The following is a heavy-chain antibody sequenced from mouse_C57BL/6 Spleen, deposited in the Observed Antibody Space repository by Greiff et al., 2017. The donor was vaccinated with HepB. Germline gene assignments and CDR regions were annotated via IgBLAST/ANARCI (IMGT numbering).Heavy chain of an antibody. V-gene: IGHV5-17*01. J-gene: IGHJ2*01. CDR1: GFTFSDYG. D-gene: IGHD1-1*01. Sequence: EVHLVESGGGLVKPGGSLKLSCAASGFTFSDYGMHWVRQAPEKGLEWVAYISSGSGTIDYADTVKGRFTISRDNAKHTLFLQLTSLRSEDTAMYCCARTVVALDYWGQGTTLTVSS. CDR3: ARTVVALDY. CDR2: ISSGSGTI.